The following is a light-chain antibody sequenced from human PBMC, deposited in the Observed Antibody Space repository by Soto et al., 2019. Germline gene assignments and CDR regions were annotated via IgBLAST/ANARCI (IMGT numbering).Light chain of an antibody. Sequence: QSVLTQPPSVSGAPGQRVTISCTGSSSNIGAGYDVHWYQQLPGTAPKLLFYDSNNRPSGVPDRFSGSKSGTSASLAITGLQAEDEADYYCQSYDSSLSGSTVFGTGTKVTVL. CDR3: QSYDSSLSGSTV. J-gene: IGLJ1*01. CDR2: DSN. CDR1: SSNIGAGYD. V-gene: IGLV1-40*01.